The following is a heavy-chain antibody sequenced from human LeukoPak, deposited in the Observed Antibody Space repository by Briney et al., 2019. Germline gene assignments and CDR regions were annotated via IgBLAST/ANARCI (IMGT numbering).Heavy chain of an antibody. Sequence: AGGSLRLSCAASGFTFNNYAKHWVRQAPGKGLEWVAVVTYDGNNKYYADSVKGRFTVSRDNSRNTVNLQMNSLRGEDTAVYYCTRAPVRGAVAGFDYWGQGTLVTVSS. V-gene: IGHV3-30-3*01. CDR3: TRAPVRGAVAGFDY. D-gene: IGHD6-19*01. J-gene: IGHJ4*02. CDR2: VTYDGNNK. CDR1: GFTFNNYA.